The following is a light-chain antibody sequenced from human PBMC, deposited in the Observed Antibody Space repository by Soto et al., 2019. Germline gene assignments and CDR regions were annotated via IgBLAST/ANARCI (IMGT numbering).Light chain of an antibody. CDR2: DAS. Sequence: TLAVSGGRVDILGRRTSESVSRNLAWYQQKPGQAPRLLIYDASTRATGIPDRFSGGWSGTEFSLIIISPQYEDCVAFSCYQYHSWAPRTFGQGTRLEIK. V-gene: IGKV3-15*01. CDR1: ESVSRN. J-gene: IGKJ5*01. CDR3: YQYHSWAPRT.